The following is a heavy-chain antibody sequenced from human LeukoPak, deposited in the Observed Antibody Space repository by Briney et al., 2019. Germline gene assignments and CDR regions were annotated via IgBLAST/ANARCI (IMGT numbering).Heavy chain of an antibody. V-gene: IGHV3-23*01. CDR2: ISGNGVNT. Sequence: PGGSLRLSCAASGFTFSNYAMSWDRQAPGKGLEWVSAISGNGVNTYYADSVKGRFTISRDNSKNTLYLQVNSLTFEDTAVYYCAKKSPYGGRDYWGQGTPVTVSS. D-gene: IGHD4-23*01. J-gene: IGHJ4*02. CDR1: GFTFSNYA. CDR3: AKKSPYGGRDY.